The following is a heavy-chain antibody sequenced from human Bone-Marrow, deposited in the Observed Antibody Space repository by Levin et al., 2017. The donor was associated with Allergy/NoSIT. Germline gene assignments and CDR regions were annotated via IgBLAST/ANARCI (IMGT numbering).Heavy chain of an antibody. D-gene: IGHD3-10*01. CDR1: GYMFNKFG. CDR2: ISGNTGRT. Sequence: ASVKVSCKASGYMFNKFGVSWVRQAPGQRPEWMGWISGNTGRTKFAQKFQGRVILTTDTSTSTGYMEIKNLRYDDTAIYYCARRTHRLLSHMVGMGVDQYYYGMDVWGQGTTVIVS. J-gene: IGHJ6*02. V-gene: IGHV1-18*01. CDR3: ARRTHRLLSHMVGMGVDQYYYGMDV.